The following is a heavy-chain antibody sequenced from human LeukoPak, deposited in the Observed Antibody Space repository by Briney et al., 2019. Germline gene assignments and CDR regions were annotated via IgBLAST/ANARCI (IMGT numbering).Heavy chain of an antibody. CDR3: ARKGGATTYRYYYYYMDV. D-gene: IGHD1-26*01. CDR2: ISTSGGTR. Sequence: GGSLRLSCAASGFFFSAYEMNWVRQAPGKGLEWISYISTSGGTRYYADSVKGRFTISRDNAKNSLYLQMNSLRAEDTAVYYCARKGGATTYRYYYYYMDVWGKGTTVTISS. V-gene: IGHV3-48*03. CDR1: GFFFSAYE. J-gene: IGHJ6*03.